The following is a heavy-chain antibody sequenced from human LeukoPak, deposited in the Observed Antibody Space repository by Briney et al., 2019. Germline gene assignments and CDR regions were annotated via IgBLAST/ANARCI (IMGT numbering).Heavy chain of an antibody. D-gene: IGHD6-13*01. CDR2: INRDGSQK. V-gene: IGHV3-7*01. J-gene: IGHJ4*02. Sequence: GGSLRLSCAASGFSLSGYWMTWVRQAPGKGLEWVANINRDGSQKNHVDSVQGRFTISRDNAKNSLYLQMNSLRAEDAAVYYCARDIEAAGICFDYWGQGILVTVSS. CDR1: GFSLSGYW. CDR3: ARDIEAAGICFDY.